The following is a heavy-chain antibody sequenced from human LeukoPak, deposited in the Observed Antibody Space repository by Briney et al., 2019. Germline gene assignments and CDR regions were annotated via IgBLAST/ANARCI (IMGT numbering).Heavy chain of an antibody. J-gene: IGHJ3*02. D-gene: IGHD6-19*01. CDR3: AKGARVLGWDDAFDI. CDR2: IWYDGSNK. CDR1: GFTFSSYG. Sequence: PGGSLRLSCAASGFTFSSYGMHWVRQAPGKGLEWVAVIWYDGSNKYYADSVKGRFTISRDNSKNTLYLQMNSLRAEDAAVYYCAKGARVLGWDDAFDIWGQGTMVTVSS. V-gene: IGHV3-30*02.